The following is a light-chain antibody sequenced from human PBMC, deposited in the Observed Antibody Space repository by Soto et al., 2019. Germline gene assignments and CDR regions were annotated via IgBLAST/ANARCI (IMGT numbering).Light chain of an antibody. CDR3: QQRSSSFT. CDR2: DAS. J-gene: IGKJ5*01. Sequence: EIVLTQSPATLSLSPGERATLSCRASQSVNSYVAWYQQKPGQAPRLLIYDASNRATGIPARFSGSGSGTDFTLTISGLDPEDLVVYYCQQRSSSFTFGQGTRLESK. CDR1: QSVNSY. V-gene: IGKV3-11*01.